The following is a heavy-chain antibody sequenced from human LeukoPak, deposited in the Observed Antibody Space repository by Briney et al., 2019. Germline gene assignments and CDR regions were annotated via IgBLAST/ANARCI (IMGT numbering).Heavy chain of an antibody. CDR1: GFTFSNSW. D-gene: IGHD3-10*01. J-gene: IGHJ4*02. Sequence: GGSLRLSCAASGFTFSNSWMSWVRQAPGKGLEWVGRIKSKTDGGTTDYAAPVKGRFTISRDDSKNTLYPQMNSLKTEDTAVYYCTHLWFGELTTFDHWGQGTLVTVSS. CDR2: IKSKTDGGTT. CDR3: THLWFGELTTFDH. V-gene: IGHV3-15*01.